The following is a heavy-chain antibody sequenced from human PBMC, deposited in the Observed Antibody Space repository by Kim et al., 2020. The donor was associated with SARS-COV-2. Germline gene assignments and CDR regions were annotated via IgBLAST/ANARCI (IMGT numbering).Heavy chain of an antibody. J-gene: IGHJ6*02. V-gene: IGHV3-21*01. CDR3: AREGVDTLLSPNYYYYYGMDV. CDR1: GFTFSSYS. D-gene: IGHD2-8*01. CDR2: ISSSSSYI. Sequence: GGSLRLSCAASGFTFSSYSMNWVRQAPGKGLEWVSSISSSSSYIYYADSVKGRFTISRDNAKNSLYLQMNSLRAEDTAVYYCAREGVDTLLSPNYYYYYGMDVWGQGTPVTVSS.